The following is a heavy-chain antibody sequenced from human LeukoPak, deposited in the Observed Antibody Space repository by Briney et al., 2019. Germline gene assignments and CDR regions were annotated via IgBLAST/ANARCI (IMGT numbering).Heavy chain of an antibody. D-gene: IGHD6-6*01. J-gene: IGHJ6*02. Sequence: GGSLRLSCAVSGFTFSRYPMQWVRQAPGKGLEWVAVISHDGGNEDYTDSVKGRFTISRDNPNTTLYLQKDSLRPEDTAIYYCVSRLDVWGQGTTVTVSS. V-gene: IGHV3-30-3*01. CDR2: ISHDGGNE. CDR3: VSRLDV. CDR1: GFTFSRYP.